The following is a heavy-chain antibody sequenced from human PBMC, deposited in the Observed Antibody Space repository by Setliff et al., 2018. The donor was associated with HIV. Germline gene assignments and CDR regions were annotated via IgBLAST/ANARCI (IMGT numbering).Heavy chain of an antibody. CDR3: TTDGWHDSSGYYSRYAFDI. J-gene: IGHJ3*02. V-gene: IGHV3-53*01. Sequence: GGSLRLSCAASGFSVSNHYMSWVRQAPGKGLEWVSVINSGGSAFYTASVQGRFTMSRDNSKNTLYLQMNSLKTEDTAVYYCTTDGWHDSSGYYSRYAFDIWGQGTMVTVSS. CDR2: INSGGSA. CDR1: GFSVSNHY. D-gene: IGHD3-22*01.